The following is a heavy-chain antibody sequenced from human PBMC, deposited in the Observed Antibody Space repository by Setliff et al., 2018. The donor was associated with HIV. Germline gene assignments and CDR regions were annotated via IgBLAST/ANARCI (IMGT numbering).Heavy chain of an antibody. CDR2: MYPGTSTT. D-gene: IGHD2-2*01. V-gene: IGHV5-51*01. CDR1: GYSFTSYW. CDR3: ARERGDCSSNTCYGTDY. J-gene: IGHJ4*02. Sequence: PGESLKISCKGSGYSFTSYWIGWVRQMPGKGLEWMGIMYPGTSTTKYSPSFQGQVTISADKSISTTYLQWSSLKASDTAMYYCARERGDCSSNTCYGTDYWGQGTLVTVSS.